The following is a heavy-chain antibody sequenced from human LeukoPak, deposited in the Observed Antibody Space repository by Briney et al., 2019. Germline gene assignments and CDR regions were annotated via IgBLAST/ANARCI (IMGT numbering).Heavy chain of an antibody. CDR2: INPNSGGT. Sequence: ASVKVSCKASGYTFTGYYMHWVRQAPGQGLEWMGWINPNSGGTNYAQKFQGRVTMTRDTSTSTVYMELSSLRSEDTAVYYCARDIPYHYGEIDPWGQGTLVTVSS. D-gene: IGHD4-17*01. CDR3: ARDIPYHYGEIDP. CDR1: GYTFTGYY. V-gene: IGHV1-2*02. J-gene: IGHJ5*02.